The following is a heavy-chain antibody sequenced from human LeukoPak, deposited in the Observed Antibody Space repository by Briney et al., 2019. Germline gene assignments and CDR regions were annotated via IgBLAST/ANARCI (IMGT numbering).Heavy chain of an antibody. J-gene: IGHJ4*02. CDR2: GST. V-gene: IGHV4-4*02. CDR3: ARDRGGYTYSHDY. Sequence: GSTNYNPSLKSRVTISMDKSKNQLSLKLNFVTAADTAVYYCARDRGGYTYSHDYWGQGTLVTVSS. D-gene: IGHD5-18*01.